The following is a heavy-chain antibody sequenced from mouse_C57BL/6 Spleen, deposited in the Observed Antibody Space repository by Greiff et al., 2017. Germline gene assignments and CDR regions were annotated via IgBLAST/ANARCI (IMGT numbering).Heavy chain of an antibody. Sequence: EVQLQESGPVLVKPGASVKMSCKASGYTFTDYYMNWVKQSHGKSLEWIGVINPYNGGTSYNQKFKGKATLTVDKSSSTAYMELNSLTSEDSAVYYCARGYYDYGGFDYWGQGTTLTVSS. CDR3: ARGYYDYGGFDY. D-gene: IGHD2-4*01. CDR1: GYTFTDYY. J-gene: IGHJ2*01. CDR2: INPYNGGT. V-gene: IGHV1-19*01.